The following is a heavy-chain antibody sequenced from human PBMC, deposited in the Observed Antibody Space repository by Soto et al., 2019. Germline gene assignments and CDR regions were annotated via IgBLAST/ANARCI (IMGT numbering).Heavy chain of an antibody. J-gene: IGHJ4*02. V-gene: IGHV3-72*01. CDR2: IRKKANSYTA. Sequence: GVSLRLSCAASGFTFSDHYMDWVRQASGKGLEWVGRIRKKANSYTAEYAASVKGRFTISRDDSKNSLYLQMNSLKIEDTALYYCVRAGTGYQLDYWGQGT. D-gene: IGHD3-9*01. CDR1: GFTFSDHY. CDR3: VRAGTGYQLDY.